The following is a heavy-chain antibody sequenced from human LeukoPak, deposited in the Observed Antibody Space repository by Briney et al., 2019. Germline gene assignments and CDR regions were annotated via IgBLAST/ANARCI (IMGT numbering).Heavy chain of an antibody. CDR1: GFTFSSNA. CDR3: AKAATPVYGDSDY. CDR2: ISGSGGST. V-gene: IGHV3-23*01. J-gene: IGHJ4*02. D-gene: IGHD4-17*01. Sequence: GSLRLPCAASGFTFSSNAMSWVRQAPGKGLEWVSAISGSGGSTYYADSVKGRFTISRDNSKNTLYLQMNSLRAEDTSVYYCAKAATPVYGDSDYWGQGTLVTVSS.